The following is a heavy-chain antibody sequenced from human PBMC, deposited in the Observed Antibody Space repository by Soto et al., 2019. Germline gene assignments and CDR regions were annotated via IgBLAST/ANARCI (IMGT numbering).Heavy chain of an antibody. Sequence: PSETLSITCTVSGGSISSGDYYWSWIRQPPGKGLEWIGYIYYSGSTYYNPSLKSRVTISVDTSKNQFSLKLSSVTAADTAVYYCAREVRRRRHGDYVSYGMDVWGQGTTVTVSS. D-gene: IGHD4-17*01. CDR1: GGSISSGDYY. V-gene: IGHV4-30-4*01. J-gene: IGHJ6*02. CDR2: IYYSGST. CDR3: AREVRRRRHGDYVSYGMDV.